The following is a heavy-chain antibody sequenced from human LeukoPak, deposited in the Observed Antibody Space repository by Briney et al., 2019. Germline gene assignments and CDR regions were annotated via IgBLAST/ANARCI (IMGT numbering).Heavy chain of an antibody. V-gene: IGHV4-61*02. CDR1: GGSITYGSYY. Sequence: SETLSLTCTVSGGSITYGSYYWTWIRQPAGKGLEWIGRIYTSGSTYYNPSLKSRVTISVDMSQNQFSLKLSSVTAADTAVYYCARVGSCSGGVCYAFDIWGQGTMVIVSS. CDR3: ARVGSCSGGVCYAFDI. D-gene: IGHD2-15*01. CDR2: IYTSGST. J-gene: IGHJ3*02.